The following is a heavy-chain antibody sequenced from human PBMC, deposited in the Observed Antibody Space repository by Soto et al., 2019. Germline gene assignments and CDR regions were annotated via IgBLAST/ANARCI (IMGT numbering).Heavy chain of an antibody. V-gene: IGHV3-66*01. Sequence: EVQLVESGGGLVQPGGSLRLSCAASGFSVSSNYMSWVRQAPGKGLEWVSVIYSGGGTYYADSVKGRFTISRDNSKNTLYLQMNDLRAEDTAVYYCARARVYDFWSGYYHGESDHWGQGTLVTVSS. J-gene: IGHJ4*02. CDR2: IYSGGGT. CDR1: GFSVSSNY. CDR3: ARARVYDFWSGYYHGESDH. D-gene: IGHD3-3*01.